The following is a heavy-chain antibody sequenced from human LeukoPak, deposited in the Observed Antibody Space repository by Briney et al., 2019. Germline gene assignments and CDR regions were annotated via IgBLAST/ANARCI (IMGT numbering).Heavy chain of an antibody. CDR3: ARATSTAWFDY. CDR1: GGSASSYF. CDR2: SFYSGGT. Sequence: SETLSLTCTVSGGSASSYFWSCIRQPPGKGLEWIGYSFYSGGTNYNPSLKSRVTISVDTSKNQFSLKLTSVTAADTAVYYCARATSTAWFDYWGQGTLVTVSS. D-gene: IGHD2-21*02. J-gene: IGHJ4*02. V-gene: IGHV4-59*02.